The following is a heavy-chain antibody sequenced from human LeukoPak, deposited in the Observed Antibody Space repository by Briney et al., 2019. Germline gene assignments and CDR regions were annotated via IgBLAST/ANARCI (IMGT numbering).Heavy chain of an antibody. V-gene: IGHV4-61*01. CDR3: ARGREDWGLDY. CDR2: IYYSGST. D-gene: IGHD3-16*01. J-gene: IGHJ4*02. Sequence: PSETLSLTCTVSGGSISSSSYYWSWIRQPPGKGLEWIGYIYYSGSTNYNPSLKSRVTISVDTSKNQFSLKLSSVTAADTAVYYCARGREDWGLDYWGQGTLVTVSS. CDR1: GGSISSSSYY.